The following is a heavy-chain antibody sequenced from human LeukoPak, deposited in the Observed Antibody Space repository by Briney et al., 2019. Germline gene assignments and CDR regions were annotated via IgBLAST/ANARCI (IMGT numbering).Heavy chain of an antibody. V-gene: IGHV1-69*02. J-gene: IGHJ4*02. CDR2: IIPILGIA. CDR3: ARGTTIFGVVIIASY. D-gene: IGHD3-3*01. Sequence: GASVKVCCKASGGTFSSYTISWVRQAPGQGLEWMGRIIPILGIANYAQKFQGRVTITADKSTSTAYMELSSLRSEDTAVYYCARGTTIFGVVIIASYWGQGTLVTVSS. CDR1: GGTFSSYT.